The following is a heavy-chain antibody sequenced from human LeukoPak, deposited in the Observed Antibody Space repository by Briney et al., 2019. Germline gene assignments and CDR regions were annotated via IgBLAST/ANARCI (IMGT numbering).Heavy chain of an antibody. CDR2: ISSSSSYI. CDR3: AKNPVDTAMVMSWFDP. CDR1: GFTFSSYS. D-gene: IGHD5-18*01. V-gene: IGHV3-21*04. J-gene: IGHJ5*02. Sequence: GGSLRLSCAASGFTFSSYSMNWVRQAPGKGLEWVSSISSSSSYIYYADSVKGRFTISRDNAKNSLYLQMNSLRAEDTAVYYCAKNPVDTAMVMSWFDPWGQGTLVTVSS.